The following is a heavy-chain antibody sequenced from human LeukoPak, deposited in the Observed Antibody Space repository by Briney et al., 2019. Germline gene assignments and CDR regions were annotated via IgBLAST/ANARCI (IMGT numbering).Heavy chain of an antibody. CDR3: AKQYYDSSGYYDY. CDR1: GFTFSSYA. D-gene: IGHD3-22*01. Sequence: PGGSLRLSCAASGFTFSSYAMTWVRQAPGKGLEWVSLIYSGGSTYYADSVKGRFTISRDNSKNTLYLQMNSLRAEDTAVYYCAKQYYDSSGYYDYWGQGTLVTVSS. J-gene: IGHJ4*02. CDR2: IYSGGST. V-gene: IGHV3-66*04.